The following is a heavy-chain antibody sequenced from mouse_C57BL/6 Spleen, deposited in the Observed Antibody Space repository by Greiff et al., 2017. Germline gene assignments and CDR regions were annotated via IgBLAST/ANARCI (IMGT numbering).Heavy chain of an antibody. Sequence: QVQLQQSGAELVRPGTSVKVSCKASGYAFTNYLIEWVKQRPGQGLEWIGVINPGSGGTNYNEEFKGKATLTADKSSSTAYMQLSSLTSTDSAVYLCARSDYYRDYYTMGSWGQGTSVTVSS. D-gene: IGHD1-1*01. J-gene: IGHJ4*01. CDR1: GYAFTNYL. V-gene: IGHV1-54*01. CDR3: ARSDYYRDYYTMGS. CDR2: INPGSGGT.